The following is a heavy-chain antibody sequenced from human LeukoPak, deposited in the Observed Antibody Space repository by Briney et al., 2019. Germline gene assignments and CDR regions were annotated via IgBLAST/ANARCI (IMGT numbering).Heavy chain of an antibody. CDR3: AKDSKIVGATFRSYHYMDV. V-gene: IGHV3-23*01. J-gene: IGHJ6*03. Sequence: GGSLRLSCAASGFTFSSYAMSWVRQALGKGLEWVSAIRGSGDRTHYADSVKGRFTISRDNSKNTLYLQMNSLRAEDTAVYYCAKDSKIVGATFRSYHYMDVWGKGTAVTVSS. D-gene: IGHD1-26*01. CDR1: GFTFSSYA. CDR2: IRGSGDRT.